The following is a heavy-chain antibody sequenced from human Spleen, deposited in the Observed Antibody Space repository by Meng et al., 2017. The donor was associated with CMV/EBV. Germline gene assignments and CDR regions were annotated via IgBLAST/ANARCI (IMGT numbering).Heavy chain of an antibody. J-gene: IGHJ5*02. Sequence: SGGSISSGGYYWSWIRQHPGKGLEWIGYIYYSGSTYYNPSLKSRVTISVDTSKNQFSLKLSSVTAADTAVYYCARGDGSYYLWLDPWGQGTLVTVSS. CDR1: GGSISSGGYY. CDR3: ARGDGSYYLWLDP. CDR2: IYYSGST. V-gene: IGHV4-31*02. D-gene: IGHD1-26*01.